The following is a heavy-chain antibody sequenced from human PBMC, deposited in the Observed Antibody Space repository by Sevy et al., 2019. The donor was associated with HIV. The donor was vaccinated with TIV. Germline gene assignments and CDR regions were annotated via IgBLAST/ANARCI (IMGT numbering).Heavy chain of an antibody. D-gene: IGHD3-22*01. V-gene: IGHV3-23*01. CDR3: AGGRYDSSGPFDAFDI. CDR2: IFGDGDIT. Sequence: GGSLRLSCATSGFTFNVYSMYWVRQAPGKGLEWVSSIFGDGDITYYADSVKGRFTISRDKSKNTLYLQMHSLRAEDTAVYYCAGGRYDSSGPFDAFDIWGQGTMVTVSS. CDR1: GFTFNVYS. J-gene: IGHJ3*02.